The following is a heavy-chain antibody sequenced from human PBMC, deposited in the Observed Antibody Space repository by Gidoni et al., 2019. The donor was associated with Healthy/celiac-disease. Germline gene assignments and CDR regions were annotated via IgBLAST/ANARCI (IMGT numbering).Heavy chain of an antibody. V-gene: IGHV1-8*01. CDR3: ARDPFYCSSTSCYEDGDWFDP. D-gene: IGHD2-2*01. CDR1: GYTFTSYH. J-gene: IGHJ5*02. Sequence: QVPLVQSVAAVKKPGASVTVSCKAYGYTFTSYHINWGRQATGQGLDWMGWMNPNSGNTGYAQNCQGRVIMTRNTSISTAYMELGSLRSEDTAVYYCARDPFYCSSTSCYEDGDWFDPWGQGTLVTVSS. CDR2: MNPNSGNT.